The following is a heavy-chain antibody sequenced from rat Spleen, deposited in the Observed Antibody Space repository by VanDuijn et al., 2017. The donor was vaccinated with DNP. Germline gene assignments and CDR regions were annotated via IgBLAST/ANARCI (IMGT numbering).Heavy chain of an antibody. Sequence: EVQLVESGGGLVQPGRSLKLSCAASGFTFSNYDMAWVRQAPTKGLEWIASISTGGGDTYYGDSVKGRFTISRENAKNTQYLQMDSLRSEDTATYYCVRQDPFDYWGQGVMVTVSS. CDR2: ISTGGGDT. V-gene: IGHV5S13*01. CDR3: VRQDPFDY. CDR1: GFTFSNYD. J-gene: IGHJ2*01.